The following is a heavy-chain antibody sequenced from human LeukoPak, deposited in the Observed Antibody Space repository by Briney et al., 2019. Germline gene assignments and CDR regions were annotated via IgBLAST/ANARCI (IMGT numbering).Heavy chain of an antibody. CDR3: ARVSGYDWESFYDY. CDR2: IYYSGST. J-gene: IGHJ4*02. V-gene: IGHV4-59*01. CDR1: GGSIGSYY. D-gene: IGHD5-12*01. Sequence: PSETLSLTCTVSGGSIGSYYWSWIRQPPGKGLEWIGYIYYSGSTNYNPSLKSRVTISVDTSKNQFSLKLNSVTAADTAVYYCARVSGYDWESFYDYWGQGTLVTVSS.